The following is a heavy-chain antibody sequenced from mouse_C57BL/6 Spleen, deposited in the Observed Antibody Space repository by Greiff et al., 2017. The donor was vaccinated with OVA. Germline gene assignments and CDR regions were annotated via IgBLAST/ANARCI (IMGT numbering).Heavy chain of an antibody. V-gene: IGHV5-17*01. CDR1: GFTFSDYG. CDR2: ISSGSSTI. CDR3: ARTYYDYDEGFAY. D-gene: IGHD2-4*01. Sequence: DVMLVESGGGLVKPGGSLKLSCAASGFTFSDYGMHWVRQAPEKGLEWVAYISSGSSTIYYADTVKGRFTISRDNAKNTLFLQMTSLRSEDTAMYYCARTYYDYDEGFAYWGQGTLVTVSA. J-gene: IGHJ3*01.